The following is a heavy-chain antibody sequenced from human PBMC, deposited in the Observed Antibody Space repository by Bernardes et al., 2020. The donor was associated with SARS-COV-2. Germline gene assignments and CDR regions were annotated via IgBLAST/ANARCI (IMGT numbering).Heavy chain of an antibody. CDR3: TTAGNYRFDF. CDR1: GFAFSSYW. D-gene: IGHD1-7*01. Sequence: GSLRLSCAASGFAFSSYWMHWVRQAPGEGLVWVSRINPDATTIDYADSVKGRFTISRDNAKNTLYLQMNSLRTEDTAVYYCTTAGNYRFDFWGQGTLATVSS. CDR2: INPDATTI. V-gene: IGHV3-74*01. J-gene: IGHJ4*02.